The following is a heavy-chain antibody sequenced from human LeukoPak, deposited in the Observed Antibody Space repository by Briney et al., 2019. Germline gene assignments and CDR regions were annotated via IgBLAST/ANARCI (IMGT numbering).Heavy chain of an antibody. CDR3: ARGPGITMVRGVITQSLYYFDF. CDR2: ISDSGSTI. CDR1: GFTFSDYY. V-gene: IGHV3-11*01. Sequence: PGGSLRPSCAASGFTFSDYYMSWIRQAPGKGLEWVSYISDSGSTIYYADSVKGQFTISRDNAKNSLYLQMNSLRAEDTAVYYCARGPGITMVRGVITQSLYYFDFWGQGTLVTVSS. D-gene: IGHD3-10*01. J-gene: IGHJ4*02.